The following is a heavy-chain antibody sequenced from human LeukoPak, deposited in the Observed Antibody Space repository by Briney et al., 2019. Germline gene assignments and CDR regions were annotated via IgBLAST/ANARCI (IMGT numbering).Heavy chain of an antibody. V-gene: IGHV5-51*01. CDR3: ARHETGPYFDY. CDR2: IYPDDSGT. D-gene: IGHD1-1*01. CDR1: GYTFTTYW. Sequence: GESLKISCEGSGYTFTTYWIAWVRQVSGKGLEWMGIIYPDDSGTKYSPSLQGQVTLSVDKSINTAYLQWSSLKASDTAMYYCARHETGPYFDYWGQGTLVTVSS. J-gene: IGHJ4*02.